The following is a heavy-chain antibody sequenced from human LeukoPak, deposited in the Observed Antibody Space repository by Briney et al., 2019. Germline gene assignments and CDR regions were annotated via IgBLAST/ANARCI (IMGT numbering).Heavy chain of an antibody. D-gene: IGHD1-26*01. Sequence: SETLSLTCTVSGGSISSYCWSWIRQPPGKGLEWIGYIYYSGSTNYNPSLKSRVTISVDTSKNQFSLKLSSVTAADTAVYYCARDGSDTWGQGTMVTVSS. V-gene: IGHV4-59*12. J-gene: IGHJ3*02. CDR1: GGSISSYC. CDR2: IYYSGST. CDR3: ARDGSDT.